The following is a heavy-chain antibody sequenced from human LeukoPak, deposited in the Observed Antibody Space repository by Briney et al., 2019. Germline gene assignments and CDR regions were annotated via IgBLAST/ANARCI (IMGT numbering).Heavy chain of an antibody. CDR2: ITGRGVAT. CDR3: GSDPNGDYVGALGY. D-gene: IGHD2-8*01. V-gene: IGHV3-23*01. CDR1: GFTFRSFA. J-gene: IGHJ4*01. Sequence: GGSLRLSCAASGFTFRSFALAWVRQTPGKRLEWVAAITGRGVATHHANSVKGRFTISRDNSKNTVYLQMNSLRAEDTAMYFCGSDPNGDYVGALGYWGRGTLVTVSS.